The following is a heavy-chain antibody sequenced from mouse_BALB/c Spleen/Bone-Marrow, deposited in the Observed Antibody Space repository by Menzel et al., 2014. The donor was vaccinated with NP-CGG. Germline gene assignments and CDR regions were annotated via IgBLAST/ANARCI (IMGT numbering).Heavy chain of an antibody. V-gene: IGHV1-7*01. CDR3: ARTGNAMDY. Sequence: KLQQSGAEPAKPGASVKMSCKASGYTFTSYWMHWVKQRPGQGLEWIGYINPSTGYTEYNQKFKDRATLTADKSSSTAYMQLSSLTSEDSAVYYCARTGNAMDYWGQGTSVTVSS. J-gene: IGHJ4*01. CDR1: GYTFTSYW. D-gene: IGHD4-1*01. CDR2: INPSTGYT.